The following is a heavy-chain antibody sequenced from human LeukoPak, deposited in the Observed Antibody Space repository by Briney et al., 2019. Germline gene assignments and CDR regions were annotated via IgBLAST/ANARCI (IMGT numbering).Heavy chain of an antibody. J-gene: IGHJ4*02. V-gene: IGHV3-53*01. CDR1: GFTFSSYW. CDR2: IYSGGTT. D-gene: IGHD2-2*01. CDR3: ARTRVAMGYCSSPSCTEDY. Sequence: GGSLRLSCAASGFTFSSYWMSRVRQAPGKGLECVSVIYSGGTTYYADSVKGRLTISKDNSKNTLYLQMNSLRAEDTAVYYCARTRVAMGYCSSPSCTEDYWGQGTLVTVSS.